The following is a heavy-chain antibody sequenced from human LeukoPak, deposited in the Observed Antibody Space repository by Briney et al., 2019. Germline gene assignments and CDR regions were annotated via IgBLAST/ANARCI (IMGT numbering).Heavy chain of an antibody. CDR2: IGPNGAST. CDR3: VKDLTGTWSFDY. V-gene: IGHV3-64D*06. Sequence: GESLRLSCSTSGFTFSNHFMHWVRQAPGKGLEYVSSIGPNGASTLYADSVKGRFTISRDNSKNALYLQLTSLRLEDTALYYCVKDLTGTWSFDYWGQGALVTVSS. CDR1: GFTFSNHF. D-gene: IGHD3-9*01. J-gene: IGHJ4*02.